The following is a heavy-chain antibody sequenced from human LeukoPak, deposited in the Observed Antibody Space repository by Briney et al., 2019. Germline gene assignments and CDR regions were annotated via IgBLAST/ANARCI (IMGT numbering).Heavy chain of an antibody. Sequence: GGSLRLSCAASGFTFSSYGMSWVRQAPGKGLEWVSAISGSGGSTYYADSVKGRFTISRDDSKNTLYLQMNSLRAEDTAVYYCAKGVGFYGSGSYADYWGQGTLVTVSS. CDR1: GFTFSSYG. D-gene: IGHD3-10*01. CDR2: ISGSGGST. CDR3: AKGVGFYGSGSYADY. J-gene: IGHJ4*02. V-gene: IGHV3-23*01.